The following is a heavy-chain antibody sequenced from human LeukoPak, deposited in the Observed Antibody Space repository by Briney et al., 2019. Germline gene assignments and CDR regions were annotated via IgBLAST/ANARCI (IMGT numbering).Heavy chain of an antibody. J-gene: IGHJ3*02. Sequence: GGSLRLSCAASGFTFSSYSMNWVRQTPGKGLEWVSSISSSSSYIYYADSLKGRFTISRDNAKNSLYLQMNSLRAEDTAVYYCAREYCSSTSCFFAFDIWGQGTMVTVSS. CDR1: GFTFSSYS. V-gene: IGHV3-21*01. CDR2: ISSSSSYI. CDR3: AREYCSSTSCFFAFDI. D-gene: IGHD2-2*01.